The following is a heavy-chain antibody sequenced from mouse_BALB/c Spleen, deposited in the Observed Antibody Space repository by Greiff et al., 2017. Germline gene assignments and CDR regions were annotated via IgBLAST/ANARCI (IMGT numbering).Heavy chain of an antibody. CDR3: ALYGNYGGFAY. V-gene: IGHV1-4*01. J-gene: IGHJ3*01. D-gene: IGHD2-1*01. CDR2: INPSSGYT. Sequence: QVQLQQSGAELARPGASVKMSCKASGYTFTSYTMHWVKQRPGQGLEWIGYINPSSGYTNYNQKFKDKATLSADKSSSTAYMQLSSLTSEDSAVYYCALYGNYGGFAYWGQGTLVTVSA. CDR1: GYTFTSYT.